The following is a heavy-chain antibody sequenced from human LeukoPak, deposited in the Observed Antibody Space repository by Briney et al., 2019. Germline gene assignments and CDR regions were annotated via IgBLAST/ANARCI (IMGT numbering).Heavy chain of an antibody. CDR1: GITFSNYW. V-gene: IGHV3-74*01. CDR3: ARDSSGWYLFDS. Sequence: PGGSLRLSCAASGITFSNYWMHWVRQAPGKGLEWVSRVNTDVSFKSAADSVKSRFTISRDNAKNSLFLQMNSLRAEDTAVYYCARDSSGWYLFDSWGQGTLVTVSS. D-gene: IGHD6-19*01. CDR2: VNTDVSFK. J-gene: IGHJ4*02.